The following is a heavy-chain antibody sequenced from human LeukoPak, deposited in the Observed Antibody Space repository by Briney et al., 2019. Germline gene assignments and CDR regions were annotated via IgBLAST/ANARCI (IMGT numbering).Heavy chain of an antibody. V-gene: IGHV1-8*01. Sequence: ASVTVSCTASGYTFTSYDINWVRQATGQGLEWMGWMNPNSGNTGYAQKFQGRVTMTRNTSISTAYMELSSLRSEDTAVYYCARGQGGYCSGGSCSNKNWFDPWGQGTLVTVSS. J-gene: IGHJ5*02. D-gene: IGHD2-15*01. CDR2: MNPNSGNT. CDR3: ARGQGGYCSGGSCSNKNWFDP. CDR1: GYTFTSYD.